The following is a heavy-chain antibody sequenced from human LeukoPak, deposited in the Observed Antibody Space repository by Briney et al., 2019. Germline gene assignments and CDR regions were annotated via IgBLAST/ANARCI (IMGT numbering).Heavy chain of an antibody. J-gene: IGHJ3*02. CDR2: IYYSGST. CDR1: GGSISSYY. V-gene: IGHV4-59*01. CDR3: ARDGGCSSTSCYPDAFGI. D-gene: IGHD2-2*01. Sequence: SETLSLTCTVSGGSISSYYWSWARQPPGKGLEWIGYIYYSGSTNYNPSLRSRVTMSVDTSKNQFSLKLNSVTAADTAVYYCARDGGCSSTSCYPDAFGIWGHGTMVTVSP.